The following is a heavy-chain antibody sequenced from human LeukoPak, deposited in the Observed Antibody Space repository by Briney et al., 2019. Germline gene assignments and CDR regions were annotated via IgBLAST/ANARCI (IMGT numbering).Heavy chain of an antibody. D-gene: IGHD3-10*01. CDR3: ARDSPLWYDAFDI. Sequence: ASVKVSCKASGYTLTGYYMHWVRQAPGQGLEWMGRINPNSGGTNYAQKFQGRVTMTRDTSISTAYMELSRLRSDDTAVYYCARDSPLWYDAFDIWGQGTMVTVSS. CDR2: INPNSGGT. J-gene: IGHJ3*02. V-gene: IGHV1-2*06. CDR1: GYTLTGYY.